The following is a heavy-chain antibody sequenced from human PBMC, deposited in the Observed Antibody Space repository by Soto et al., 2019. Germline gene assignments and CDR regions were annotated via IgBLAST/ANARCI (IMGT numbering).Heavy chain of an antibody. Sequence: QVQLVASGGGVVQPGRSLRLSCAASGFTFSSYAMHWVRQAPGKGLEWVAVISYDGSNKYYADSVKGRFTISRDNSKNTLYLQMNSLIAEDTAVYYGASPVSGYYSHFDYWGQGTLVTVSS. J-gene: IGHJ4*02. CDR1: GFTFSSYA. V-gene: IGHV3-30-3*01. D-gene: IGHD3-22*01. CDR3: ASPVSGYYSHFDY. CDR2: ISYDGSNK.